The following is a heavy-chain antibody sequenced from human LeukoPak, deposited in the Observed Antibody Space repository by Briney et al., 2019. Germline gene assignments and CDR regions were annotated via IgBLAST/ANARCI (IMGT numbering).Heavy chain of an antibody. J-gene: IGHJ4*02. CDR2: INPSGGST. CDR3: ARSLGGNSNY. D-gene: IGHD4-23*01. Sequence: ASVKVSCKASGYTFTNYRVHWVRQAPGQGLEYMGIINPSGGSTSYAQKFQGRVTMTSDTSTGTVYMELSSLRSEDTAVYYCARSLGGNSNYWGQGTLVIVSS. CDR1: GYTFTNYR. V-gene: IGHV1-46*01.